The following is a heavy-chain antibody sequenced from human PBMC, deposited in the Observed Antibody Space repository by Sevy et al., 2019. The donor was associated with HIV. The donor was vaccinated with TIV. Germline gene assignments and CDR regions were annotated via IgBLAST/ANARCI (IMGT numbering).Heavy chain of an antibody. J-gene: IGHJ5*02. D-gene: IGHD6-6*01. CDR3: VKGSSSSFFDFWFDP. Sequence: GGSLRLSCSASGFTFSSYAMHWVRQAPGKGLEYVSAISSNGGSTYYADSVKGRFTISRDNSKNTLYLQMSSLRAEDTAVYYRVKGSSSSFFDFWFDPWGQGTLVTVSS. V-gene: IGHV3-64D*06. CDR1: GFTFSSYA. CDR2: ISSNGGST.